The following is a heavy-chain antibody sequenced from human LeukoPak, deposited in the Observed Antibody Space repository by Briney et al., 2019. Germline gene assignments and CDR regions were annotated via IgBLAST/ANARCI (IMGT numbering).Heavy chain of an antibody. Sequence: GGSLRLSCAASGFSFSSYAMSWVRQAPGKGLEWVSAISGSGDSTYYPDSVKGRFTISRDNSKNTLYLQMNSLRAEDTAIYYCAKEKDAYGYFDYWGQGTLVTVSS. CDR2: ISGSGDST. V-gene: IGHV3-23*01. J-gene: IGHJ4*02. D-gene: IGHD4-17*01. CDR1: GFSFSSYA. CDR3: AKEKDAYGYFDY.